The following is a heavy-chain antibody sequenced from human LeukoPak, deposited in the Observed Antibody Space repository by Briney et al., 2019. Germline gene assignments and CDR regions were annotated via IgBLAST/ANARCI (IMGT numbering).Heavy chain of an antibody. CDR2: IYYSEST. CDR3: ARVGVVTATTFDY. D-gene: IGHD2-21*02. J-gene: IGHJ4*02. CDR1: GDSISSSSYY. Sequence: PSETLSLTCTVSGDSISSSSYYWGWIRQPPGKGLEWIGSIYYSESTYYNPSLKSRVTISVDTSNNQFSLKLSSVTAADTAVYYCARVGVVTATTFDYWGQGTLVTVSS. V-gene: IGHV4-39*07.